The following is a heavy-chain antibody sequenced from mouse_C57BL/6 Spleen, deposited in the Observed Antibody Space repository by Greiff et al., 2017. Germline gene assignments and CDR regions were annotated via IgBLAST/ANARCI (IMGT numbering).Heavy chain of an antibody. CDR3: ARSDCSNWYFDG. CDR2: IDPSDSYT. CDR1: GYTFTSYW. Sequence: QVQLKQPGAELVMPGASVKLSCKASGYTFTSYWMHWVKQRPGQGLEWIGEIDPSDSYTNYNQKFKGKSTLTVDKSSSTAYMQLSSLTSEDSAVYYCARSDCSNWYFDGWGTGTTVTVSS. J-gene: IGHJ1*03. D-gene: IGHD2-5*01. V-gene: IGHV1-69*01.